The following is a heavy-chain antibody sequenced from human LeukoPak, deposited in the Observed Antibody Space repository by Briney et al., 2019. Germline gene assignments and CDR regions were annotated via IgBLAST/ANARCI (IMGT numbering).Heavy chain of an antibody. D-gene: IGHD2-2*02. CDR3: AGFLHPYTFDM. Sequence: KPSETLSLTCTVSGGSISSGGYYWSWIRQPPGKGLEWIGSIYYSGSAYYNPSLKSRVNVSVDTSKNHFSLRLKSVTAADTAVYYCAGFLHPYTFDMWGQGTMVTVSS. CDR1: GGSISSGGYY. V-gene: IGHV4-30-4*08. CDR2: IYYSGSA. J-gene: IGHJ3*02.